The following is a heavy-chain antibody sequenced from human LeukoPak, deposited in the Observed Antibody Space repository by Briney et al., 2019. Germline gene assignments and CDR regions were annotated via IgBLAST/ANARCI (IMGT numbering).Heavy chain of an antibody. V-gene: IGHV3-74*01. D-gene: IGHD1-7*01. J-gene: IGHJ3*02. Sequence: GGSLRLSCAASGITFSSYWMHWVRHVPGKGLVWVSRINSDGSSTSYADSVTGRFTISRDNAKNTLYLQMNSLRAEDTAVYYCARTLNYAFDIWGQGTMVTVSS. CDR3: ARTLNYAFDI. CDR1: GITFSSYW. CDR2: INSDGSST.